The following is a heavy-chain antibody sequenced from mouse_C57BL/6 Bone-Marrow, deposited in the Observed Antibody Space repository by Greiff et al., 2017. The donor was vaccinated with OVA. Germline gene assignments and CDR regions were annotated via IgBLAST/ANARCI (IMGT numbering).Heavy chain of an antibody. V-gene: IGHV5-16*01. J-gene: IGHJ2*01. Sequence: EVKLMESEGGLVQPGSSMKLSCTASGFTFSDYYMAWVRQVPEKGLEWVANTNYDGSSTYYLDSLKSRFIISRDNAKNILYLQMSSLKSEDTATYYCARVFSYYFDYWGQGTTLTVSS. CDR1: GFTFSDYY. CDR2: TNYDGSST. CDR3: ARVFSYYFDY.